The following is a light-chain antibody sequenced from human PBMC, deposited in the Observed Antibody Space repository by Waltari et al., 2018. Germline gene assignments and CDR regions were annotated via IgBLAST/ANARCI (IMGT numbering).Light chain of an antibody. J-gene: IGLJ2*01. Sequence: QSALTQPASVSGSPGQSITISCTGTSSDVGTYKFVSWYHQHPAKVPKLIIYDATDRPSGVASRFSGSKSGNTASLTISGLQAEDEGDYYCNSYTTSGTVVFGGGTKLTVL. CDR1: SSDVGTYKF. CDR2: DAT. V-gene: IGLV2-14*03. CDR3: NSYTTSGTVV.